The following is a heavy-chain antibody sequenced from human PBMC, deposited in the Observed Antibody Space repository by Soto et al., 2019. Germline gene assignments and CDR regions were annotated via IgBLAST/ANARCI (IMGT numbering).Heavy chain of an antibody. CDR3: AKVAIYYDFWSGYYFDY. V-gene: IGHV3-30*18. CDR1: GFTFSSYG. D-gene: IGHD3-3*01. J-gene: IGHJ4*02. CDR2: ISYDGSNK. Sequence: GGSLRLSCASSGFTFSSYGMHLVRQAPGKGLEWVAVISYDGSNKYYADSVKGRFTISRDNSKNTLYLQMNSLRAEDTAVYYCAKVAIYYDFWSGYYFDYWGQGTLVTVSS.